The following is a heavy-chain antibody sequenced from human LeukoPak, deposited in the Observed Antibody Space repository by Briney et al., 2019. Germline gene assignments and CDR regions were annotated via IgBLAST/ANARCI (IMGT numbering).Heavy chain of an antibody. J-gene: IGHJ4*02. V-gene: IGHV4-39*07. CDR1: GGSISTSSYY. CDR3: ARTKYYAAFDY. CDR2: IYFSGSS. D-gene: IGHD2-2*01. Sequence: SETLSLTCTVSGGSISTSSYYWGWIRQPPGKGLEWIGYIYFSGSSYSNPSLKSRVTISVDTSKNQFSLKVSSVTAADTAVYYCARTKYYAAFDYWGQGILVTVSS.